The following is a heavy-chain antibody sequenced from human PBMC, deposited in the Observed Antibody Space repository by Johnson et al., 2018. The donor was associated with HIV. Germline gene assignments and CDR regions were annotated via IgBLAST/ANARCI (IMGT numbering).Heavy chain of an antibody. CDR3: AREGTEDMIVVVTSRDDAFDI. CDR2: ISWNSGSI. V-gene: IGHV3-9*01. CDR1: GFTFSSYG. Sequence: VQLVESGGGVVQPGGSLRLSCAASGFTFSSYGMHWVRQAPGKGLEWVSGISWNSGSIGYADSVKGRFTISRANAKKSLYLQMNSLRADDTAVNYCAREGTEDMIVVVTSRDDAFDIWGQGTMITVSS. D-gene: IGHD3-22*01. J-gene: IGHJ3*02.